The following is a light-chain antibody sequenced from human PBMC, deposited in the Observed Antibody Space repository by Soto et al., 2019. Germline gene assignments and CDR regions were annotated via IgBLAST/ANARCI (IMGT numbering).Light chain of an antibody. J-gene: IGKJ4*01. V-gene: IGKV1-5*03. CDR1: QNINGY. CDR2: WAS. CDR3: QQYSAYPFT. Sequence: DIQLTQSPSSLSASVGDRVTITCGASQNINGYLAWYQQKPGKAPKLLIYWASSLISGVPSRFTGGESGTEFTLNISRMQTEDVATYYCQQYSAYPFTFGGGTKVDIK.